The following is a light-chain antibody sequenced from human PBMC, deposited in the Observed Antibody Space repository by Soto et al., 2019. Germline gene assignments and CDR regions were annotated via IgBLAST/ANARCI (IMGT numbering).Light chain of an antibody. CDR2: GAS. J-gene: IGKJ4*01. CDR1: QRVSSSY. Sequence: EIVLTQSPGTLSLSPGERATLSCRASQRVSSSYLAWYQQKPGQAPRLLIYGASSRATGIPDRFSGSGSGTDFALTISRLEPEDVAVYYCQQYGSSQTFGGGTKVEIK. CDR3: QQYGSSQT. V-gene: IGKV3-20*01.